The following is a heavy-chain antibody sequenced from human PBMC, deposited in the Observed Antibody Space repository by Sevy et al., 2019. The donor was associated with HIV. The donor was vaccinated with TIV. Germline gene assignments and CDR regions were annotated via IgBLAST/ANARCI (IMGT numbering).Heavy chain of an antibody. D-gene: IGHD6-19*01. J-gene: IGHJ6*03. V-gene: IGHV1-18*01. Sequence: ASVKVSCKASGYTFTSYGISWVRQAPGQGLEWMGWISAYNGNTNYAQKLQGRVTMTTDTSTSTAYMELRSLRSDDTAVYYCASEGIAVAGTNHYYYMDVWGKGTTVTVSS. CDR2: ISAYNGNT. CDR1: GYTFTSYG. CDR3: ASEGIAVAGTNHYYYMDV.